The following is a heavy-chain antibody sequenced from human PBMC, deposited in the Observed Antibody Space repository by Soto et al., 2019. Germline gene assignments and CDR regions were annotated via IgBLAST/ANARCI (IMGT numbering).Heavy chain of an antibody. Sequence: SETLSLTCAVYGGSFRGYYWSWIRQPPGKGLEWIGEINHSGSTNYNPSLKSRVTISVDTSKNQFSLKLSSVTAADMAVYYCARGRARLYGSGSYRYYYGMDVWGQGTTVT. CDR1: GGSFRGYY. CDR3: ARGRARLYGSGSYRYYYGMDV. J-gene: IGHJ6*02. D-gene: IGHD3-10*01. V-gene: IGHV4-34*01. CDR2: INHSGST.